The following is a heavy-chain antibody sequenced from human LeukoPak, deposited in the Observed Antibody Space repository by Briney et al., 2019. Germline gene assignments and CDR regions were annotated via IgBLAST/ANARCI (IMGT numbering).Heavy chain of an antibody. D-gene: IGHD2-2*01. CDR2: IYPGDSDT. V-gene: IGHV5-51*01. CDR3: ARRQGCSSTSCPPDS. CDR1: GYSFTTYW. Sequence: GESLKISCRGSGYSFTTYWIGWVRQMPGKGLEWMGIIYPGDSDTRYTPSFQGQVTMSADKSINTAYLQWSSLQASDTAMYYCARRQGCSSTSCPPDSWGQGTLVTASS. J-gene: IGHJ4*02.